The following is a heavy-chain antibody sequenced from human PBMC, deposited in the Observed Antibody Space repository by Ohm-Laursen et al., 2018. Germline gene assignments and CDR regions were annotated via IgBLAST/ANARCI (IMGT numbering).Heavy chain of an antibody. Sequence: SLRLSCSASGFTFSTYPMHWVRQGPGKGVVWVSRADSGGSATSYADSVKGRFTISRDNAKNTLYLQMSSLRAEDTAVYYCVRVFRSGDLLRGQGTLVTVSS. J-gene: IGHJ4*02. CDR2: ADSGGSAT. CDR1: GFTFSTYP. D-gene: IGHD3-16*01. CDR3: VRVFRSGDLL. V-gene: IGHV3-74*01.